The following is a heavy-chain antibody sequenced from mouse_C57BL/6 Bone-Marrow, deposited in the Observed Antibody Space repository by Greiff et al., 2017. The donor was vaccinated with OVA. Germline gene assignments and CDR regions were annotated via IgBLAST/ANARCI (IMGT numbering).Heavy chain of an antibody. V-gene: IGHV5-17*01. CDR1: GFTFSDYG. CDR2: ISSGSSTI. J-gene: IGHJ4*01. CDR3: ARGCIPAVNAMEY. Sequence: EVQLVESGGGLVKPGGSLTLSCAASGFTFSDYGMHWVRQAPEKGLEWVAYISSGSSTIYYADTVKGRFTISRDNAKNTLFLQVTSLRSEDTAMYYCARGCIPAVNAMEYWGQVTSVTVSS. D-gene: IGHD1-1*01.